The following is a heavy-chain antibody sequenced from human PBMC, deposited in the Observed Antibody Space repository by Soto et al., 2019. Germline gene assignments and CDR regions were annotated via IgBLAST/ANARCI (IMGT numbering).Heavy chain of an antibody. CDR1: GYTFTGYY. CDR2: INPNSGGT. J-gene: IGHJ6*02. Sequence: ASVKVSCKASGYTFTGYYMHWVRQAPGEGLEWMGWINPNSGGTNYAQKFQGWVTMTRDTSISTAYMELSRLRSDDTAVYYCARDLRDYDILTGYYKGGMDVWGQGTTVTVSS. D-gene: IGHD3-9*01. CDR3: ARDLRDYDILTGYYKGGMDV. V-gene: IGHV1-2*04.